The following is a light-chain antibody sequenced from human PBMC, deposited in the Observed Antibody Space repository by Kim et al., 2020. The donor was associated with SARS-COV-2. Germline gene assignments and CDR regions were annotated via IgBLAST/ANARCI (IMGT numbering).Light chain of an antibody. CDR3: QVWDTPSDHYV. V-gene: IGLV3-21*04. CDR1: NIGSKS. Sequence: SYELTQPPSVSVAPGKTATITCGGNNIGSKSVQWHQQKPGQAPVLVIYDDRDRPSGIPERFSGSNSGNTATLTISRVEAGDEADYFCQVWDTPSDHYVFATGTKVTVL. CDR2: DDR. J-gene: IGLJ1*01.